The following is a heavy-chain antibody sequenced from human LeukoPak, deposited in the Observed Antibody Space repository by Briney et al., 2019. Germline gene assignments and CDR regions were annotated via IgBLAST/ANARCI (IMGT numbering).Heavy chain of an antibody. Sequence: VASVKVSCKASGGTFSSYAISWVRQAPGQGLEWMGRIIPIFGTANYAQKFQGRVTITTDESTSTAYMDLSSLRSEDTAVYYCAMEYYYDSSGYPMYDYWGQGTLVTVSS. J-gene: IGHJ4*02. V-gene: IGHV1-69*05. D-gene: IGHD3-22*01. CDR1: GGTFSSYA. CDR2: IIPIFGTA. CDR3: AMEYYYDSSGYPMYDY.